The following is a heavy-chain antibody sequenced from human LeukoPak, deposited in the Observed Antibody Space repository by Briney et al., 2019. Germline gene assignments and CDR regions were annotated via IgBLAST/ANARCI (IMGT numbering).Heavy chain of an antibody. D-gene: IGHD3-10*01. Sequence: SETLSLTCAVYGGSFSGYYWSWIRQPPGKGLEWIGEINHTGSTNYNPSLNSRVTISVDTSKNQFSLKLSSVTAADTAVYYCARSVNGSGSNFDYWGQGILVTVSS. J-gene: IGHJ4*02. CDR1: GGSFSGYY. CDR2: INHTGST. CDR3: ARSVNGSGSNFDY. V-gene: IGHV4-34*01.